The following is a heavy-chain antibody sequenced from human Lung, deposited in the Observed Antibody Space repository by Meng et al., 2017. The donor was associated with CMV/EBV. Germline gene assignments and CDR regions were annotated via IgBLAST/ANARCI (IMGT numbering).Heavy chain of an antibody. CDR1: GGSVSSGSYY. J-gene: IGHJ4*02. CDR3: ARDPRLCSSTSCYGY. Sequence: LXCTVSGGSVSSGSYYWSWIRQPPGKGLEWIGYIYYSGSTNYNPSLKSRVTISVDTSKNQFSLKLSSVTAADTAVYYCARDPRLCSSTSCYGYWGQGKXVNGYS. D-gene: IGHD2-2*01. CDR2: IYYSGST. V-gene: IGHV4-61*01.